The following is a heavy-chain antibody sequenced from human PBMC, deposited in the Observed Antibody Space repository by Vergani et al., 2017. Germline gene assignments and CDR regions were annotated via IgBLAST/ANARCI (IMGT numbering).Heavy chain of an antibody. D-gene: IGHD3-9*01. Sequence: QVQLQESGPGLVKPSETLSLTCTVSGGSISSYYWSWIRQPPGKGLEWIGYIYYSGSTNYNPSLKSRVTISVDTSKNQFSLKLSSVTAADTAVYYCARVDDILTGYTCDYWGQGTLVTVSS. CDR2: IYYSGST. CDR1: GGSISSYY. CDR3: ARVDDILTGYTCDY. V-gene: IGHV4-59*01. J-gene: IGHJ4*02.